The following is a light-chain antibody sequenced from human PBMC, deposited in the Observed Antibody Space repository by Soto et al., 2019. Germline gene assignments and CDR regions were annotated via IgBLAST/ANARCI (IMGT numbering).Light chain of an antibody. J-gene: IGKJ5*01. Sequence: DIRMTQSPSSVSASVGDRVTIXXRASQGISRWLAWDQQKPGKAPKLXSDSASSLQRGGPSMFSGRGSVTDFTLTISNLQPEDFATYYCQHANSVPITFGQGTRLDIK. CDR2: SAS. CDR3: QHANSVPIT. CDR1: QGISRW. V-gene: IGKV1D-12*01.